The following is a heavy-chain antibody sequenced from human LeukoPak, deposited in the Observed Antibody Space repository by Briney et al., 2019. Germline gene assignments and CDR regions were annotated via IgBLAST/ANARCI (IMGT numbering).Heavy chain of an antibody. Sequence: GESLKISCKGSGYSFTSYWISWVRQMPGKGLEWMGRIDPSDSYTNYSPSFQAHVTISADKSISTAYLQWSRLKATDTAMYYSARSRGPPRYYYGMDVWGKGTTVTVSS. D-gene: IGHD3-10*01. V-gene: IGHV5-10-1*01. CDR1: GYSFTSYW. CDR2: IDPSDSYT. CDR3: ARSRGPPRYYYGMDV. J-gene: IGHJ6*04.